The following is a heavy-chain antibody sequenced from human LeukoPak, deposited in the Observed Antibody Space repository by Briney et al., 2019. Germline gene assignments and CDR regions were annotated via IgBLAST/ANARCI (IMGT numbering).Heavy chain of an antibody. D-gene: IGHD5-24*01. CDR2: IKQDGREK. V-gene: IGHV3-7*05. CDR3: ARDWVATISLAAFDI. J-gene: IGHJ3*02. Sequence: PGGSLRLSCAASGFTFSSYWMSWVRQAPGKGLEWVANIKQDGREKYYVDSVKGRFTISRDNAKNSLYLQMNSLRAEDTAVYYCARDWVATISLAAFDIWGQGTMVTVSS. CDR1: GFTFSSYW.